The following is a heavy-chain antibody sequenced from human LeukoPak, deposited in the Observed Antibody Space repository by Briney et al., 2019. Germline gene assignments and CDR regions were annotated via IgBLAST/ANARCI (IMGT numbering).Heavy chain of an antibody. J-gene: IGHJ4*02. Sequence: GGSLRLSCAASGCTVSSNYMSWVRQAPGKGLEGVSVIYSSGSTYYADSVKGRFTISRDNSQNTLSLHMNGPGDEDTDVYYCAREEFGRYLDYWGQGTLVTVSS. CDR1: GCTVSSNY. D-gene: IGHD3-3*01. CDR3: AREEFGRYLDY. CDR2: IYSSGST. V-gene: IGHV3-53*01.